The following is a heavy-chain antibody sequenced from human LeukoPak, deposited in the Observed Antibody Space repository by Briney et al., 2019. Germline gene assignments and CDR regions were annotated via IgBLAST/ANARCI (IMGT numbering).Heavy chain of an antibody. J-gene: IGHJ4*02. CDR3: ATTDDYGGPPDY. CDR2: IYYSGST. CDR1: GGSISSSSYY. V-gene: IGHV4-39*07. D-gene: IGHD4-23*01. Sequence: PSETLSLTCTVSGGSISSSSYYWGWIRQPPGKGLEWIGSIYYSGSTYYNPSLKSRVTISVDTSKNQFSLKLSSVTAADTAVYYCATTDDYGGPPDYWGQGTLVTVSS.